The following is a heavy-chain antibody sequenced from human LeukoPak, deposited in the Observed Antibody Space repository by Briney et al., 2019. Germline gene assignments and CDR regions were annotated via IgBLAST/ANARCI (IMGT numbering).Heavy chain of an antibody. CDR3: ARFSHIASYYYYYGMDV. V-gene: IGHV3-33*01. Sequence: GGSLRLSCAASGFTFSSYGMHWVRQAPGKGLEWVAVIWYDGSNKYYADSVKGRFTISRDNSKNTLYLQMNSLRAEDTAVYYCARFSHIASYYYYYGMDVWGQGTTVTVSS. CDR1: GFTFSSYG. J-gene: IGHJ6*02. D-gene: IGHD6-13*01. CDR2: IWYDGSNK.